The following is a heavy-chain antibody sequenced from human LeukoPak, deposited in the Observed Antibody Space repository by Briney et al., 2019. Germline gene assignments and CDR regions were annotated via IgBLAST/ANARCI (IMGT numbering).Heavy chain of an antibody. D-gene: IGHD3-16*01. CDR1: GYTFTGYY. CDR3: ARKISGGGVISGRDV. V-gene: IGHV1-2*04. J-gene: IGHJ6*02. Sequence: ASVKVSCKTSGYTFTGYYLHWVRLAPGQGLEWMGWIDPNSGDTNYAQKFQGWVTMTRDTSISTAYMELSSLRSEDTAVYYCARKISGGGVISGRDVWGQGPTVTFSS. CDR2: IDPNSGDT.